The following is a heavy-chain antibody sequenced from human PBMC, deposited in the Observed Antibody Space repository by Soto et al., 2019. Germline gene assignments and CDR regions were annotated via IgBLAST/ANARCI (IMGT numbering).Heavy chain of an antibody. Sequence: PGGSLRLSCAASGFTLSSHGMSWVRQAPGKGRGWVSASIVGGGSTYHADSVKGRFTISRDNTKNTLYLQVNSLRAEDTVLYCCAKAVTTWLYYFDYWGQGTLVTVSS. J-gene: IGHJ4*02. CDR1: GFTLSSHG. CDR2: SIVGGGST. V-gene: IGHV3-23*01. CDR3: AKAVTTWLYYFDY. D-gene: IGHD3-22*01.